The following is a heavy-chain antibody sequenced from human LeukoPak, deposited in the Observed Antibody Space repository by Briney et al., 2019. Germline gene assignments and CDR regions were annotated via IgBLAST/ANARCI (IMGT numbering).Heavy chain of an antibody. J-gene: IGHJ5*02. CDR2: FDPEDGET. V-gene: IGHV1-24*01. CDR1: GYTLTELS. CDR3: ATLGTYCSSTSCYAWFGP. Sequence: ASVKVSCKVSGYTLTELSMHWVRQAPGKGLEWMGGFDPEDGETIYAQKFQGRVTMTEDTSTDTAYMELSSLRSEDTAVYYCATLGTYCSSTSCYAWFGPWGQGTLVTVSS. D-gene: IGHD2-2*01.